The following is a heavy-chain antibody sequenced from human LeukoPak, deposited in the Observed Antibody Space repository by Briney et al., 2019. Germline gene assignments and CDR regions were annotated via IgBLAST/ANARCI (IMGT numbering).Heavy chain of an antibody. CDR3: AREVREVPH. J-gene: IGHJ4*02. V-gene: IGHV3-48*02. CDR2: ISSTSKTI. Sequence: GGSLRLSCAASGFTFSSYSMNWVRQAPGKGLEWVSYISSTSKTIYYADSVKGRFTISRDNAKNSLDLQMSSLRDEDTAVYYCAREVREVPHWGQGTLVTVSS. CDR1: GFTFSSYS. D-gene: IGHD2-2*01.